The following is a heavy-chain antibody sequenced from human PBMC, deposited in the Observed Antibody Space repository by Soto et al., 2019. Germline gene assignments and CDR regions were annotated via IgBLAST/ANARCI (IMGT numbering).Heavy chain of an antibody. J-gene: IGHJ6*02. CDR1: GFTFSSYG. CDR3: SRDSQKLVDYYYYGMDV. D-gene: IGHD6-13*01. CDR2: IWYDGSNN. Sequence: GGSLRLSCAASGFTFSSYGMHWVRQAPGKGLEWVAVIWYDGSNNYYADSVKGRFTIARDNSKNTLYLQMISLRAEETAVYYCSRDSQKLVDYYYYGMDVWGQGTTVTVSS. V-gene: IGHV3-33*01.